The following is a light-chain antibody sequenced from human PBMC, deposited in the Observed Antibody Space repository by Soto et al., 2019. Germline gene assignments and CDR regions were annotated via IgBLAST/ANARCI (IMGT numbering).Light chain of an antibody. J-gene: IGLJ1*01. CDR2: SNN. CDR3: AAWDDSLNARYV. CDR1: SSNIGRNT. Sequence: QSVLTQPPSTSGTPGQRVTISCSGSSSNIGRNTVNWYQQLPGTAPKLLIFSNNQRPSGVPDRFSGSKSGTSASLAISGLQSEDEADYYCAAWDDSLNARYVFGTGTKVTDL. V-gene: IGLV1-44*01.